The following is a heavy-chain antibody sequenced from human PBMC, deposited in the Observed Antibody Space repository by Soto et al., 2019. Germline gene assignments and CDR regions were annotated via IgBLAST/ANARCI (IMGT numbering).Heavy chain of an antibody. CDR1: GYTFTGYY. CDR3: ARASSGSDAFDI. D-gene: IGHD3-10*01. CDR2: INPNSGGT. J-gene: IGHJ3*02. Sequence: ASVKVSCKASGYTFTGYYMHWVRQAPGQGLEWMGWINPNSGGTNYAQKLQGWVTMTRDTSISTAYMELSRLRSDDTAVYYCARASSGSDAFDIWGQGTMVTVSS. V-gene: IGHV1-2*04.